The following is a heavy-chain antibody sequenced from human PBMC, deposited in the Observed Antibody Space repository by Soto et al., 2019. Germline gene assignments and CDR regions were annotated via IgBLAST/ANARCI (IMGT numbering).Heavy chain of an antibody. CDR2: IYYSGST. J-gene: IGHJ4*02. CDR3: TRDQGRYGDLRFDY. Sequence: QVQLQESGPGLVKPSQTLSLTCTGSGVSISSGDYYWSWIRQPPGKGLEWIGYIYYSGSTYYNPSLKSRVTISVDTSKNQFSLKLSSVTAADTAVYYCTRDQGRYGDLRFDYWGQGTLVTVSS. CDR1: GVSISSGDYY. D-gene: IGHD4-17*01. V-gene: IGHV4-30-4*01.